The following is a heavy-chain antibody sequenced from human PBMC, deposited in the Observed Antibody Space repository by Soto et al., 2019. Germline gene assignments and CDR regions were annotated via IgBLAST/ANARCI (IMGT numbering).Heavy chain of an antibody. D-gene: IGHD3-22*01. CDR2: ISGSGGST. Sequence: PGGSLRLSCAASGFTFSSYAMSWVRQAPGKGLEWVSAISGSGGSTYYADSVKGRFTISRDNSKNTLYLQMNSLRAEDTAVYYCAKDPITMIVPSAWFDPWGQGTLVTVSS. CDR3: AKDPITMIVPSAWFDP. V-gene: IGHV3-23*01. J-gene: IGHJ5*02. CDR1: GFTFSSYA.